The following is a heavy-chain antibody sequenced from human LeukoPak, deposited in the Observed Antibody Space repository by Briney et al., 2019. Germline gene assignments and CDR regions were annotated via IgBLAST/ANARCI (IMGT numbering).Heavy chain of an antibody. V-gene: IGHV4-61*02. CDR3: ARHPSVAGTRGGFDH. CDR1: GGSISSGSYY. D-gene: IGHD6-19*01. J-gene: IGHJ4*02. CDR2: IYTSGST. Sequence: SQTLSLTCTVSGGSISSGSYYWSWIRRPAGKGLEWIGRIYTSGSTSYSPSLKSRVTISVDTSKNQFSLKLSSVTAADTAVYYCARHPSVAGTRGGFDHWGQGTLVTVSS.